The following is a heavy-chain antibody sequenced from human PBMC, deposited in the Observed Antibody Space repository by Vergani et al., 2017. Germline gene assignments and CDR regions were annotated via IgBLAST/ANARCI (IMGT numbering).Heavy chain of an antibody. CDR1: GGSFSGYY. J-gene: IGHJ6*03. D-gene: IGHD2-2*02. CDR2: INHSGST. V-gene: IGHV4-34*01. Sequence: QVQLQQWGAGLLKPSETLSLTCAVYGGSFSGYYWSWIRQPPGKGLEWIGEINHSGSTNYNPSLKSRVTISVDTSKNQFSLKLSSVTAADTAVYYCARTGVVPAAIPYYYYYMDVWGKGP. CDR3: ARTGVVPAAIPYYYYYMDV.